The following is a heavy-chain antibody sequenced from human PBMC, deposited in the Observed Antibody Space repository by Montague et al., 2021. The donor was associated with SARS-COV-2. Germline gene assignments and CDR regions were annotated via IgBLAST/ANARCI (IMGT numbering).Heavy chain of an antibody. CDR1: GGSISGTSYY. J-gene: IGHJ4*02. D-gene: IGHD3-10*01. CDR3: ARVRDSAIYGSGDY. CDR2: IYHSGSA. Sequence: SETLSLTCTVSGGSISGTSYYWGWVRQPPGKGLEWIGSIYHSGSAYYNPSLKSRVTISIDTSKNQFSLKLSSVTAADTAVYYCARVRDSAIYGSGDYWGQGTLVTVSS. V-gene: IGHV4-39*07.